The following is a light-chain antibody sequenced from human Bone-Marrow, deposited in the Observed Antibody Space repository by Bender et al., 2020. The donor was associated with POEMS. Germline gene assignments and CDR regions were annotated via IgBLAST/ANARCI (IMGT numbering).Light chain of an antibody. CDR2: DVY. CDR3: ATWDDSLNGWV. J-gene: IGLJ3*02. CDR1: SSDVGGYAF. V-gene: IGLV2-14*03. Sequence: SALTQPASVSGSPGQSITFSCTGTSSDVGGYAFVSWFQHQPGKAPRLLIYDVYKRPSGVSDRFSGSKSGTSASLAISGLLSDDEADFYCATWDDSLNGWVFGGGTKLTVL.